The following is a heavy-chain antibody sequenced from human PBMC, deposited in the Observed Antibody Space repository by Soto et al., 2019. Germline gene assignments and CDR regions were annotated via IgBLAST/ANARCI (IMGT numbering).Heavy chain of an antibody. V-gene: IGHV2-26*01. CDR3: ARSRGPYSSSWSTFDY. J-gene: IGHJ4*02. D-gene: IGHD6-13*01. Sequence: SGPTLVNPTETLTLTCTVSGFSLSNARMGVSWIRQPPGKALEWLAHIFSNDEKSYSTSLKSRLTISKDTSKSQVVLTMTNMDPVDTATYYCARSRGPYSSSWSTFDYWGQGTLVTVSS. CDR2: IFSNDEK. CDR1: GFSLSNARMG.